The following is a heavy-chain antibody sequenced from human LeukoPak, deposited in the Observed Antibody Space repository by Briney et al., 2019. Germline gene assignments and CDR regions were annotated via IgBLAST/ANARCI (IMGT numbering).Heavy chain of an antibody. D-gene: IGHD3-10*01. V-gene: IGHV1-8*01. CDR2: MNPNSGNT. CDR1: GYTFTSYD. J-gene: IGHJ4*02. CDR3: ARGLGLVRGVIITSFDY. Sequence: ASVKVSCKASGYTFTSYDINWVRQATGQGFEWMGWMNPNSGNTGYAQKFQGRVTMTRNTSISTAYMELSSLRSEDAAVYYCARGLGLVRGVIITSFDYWGQGTLVTVSS.